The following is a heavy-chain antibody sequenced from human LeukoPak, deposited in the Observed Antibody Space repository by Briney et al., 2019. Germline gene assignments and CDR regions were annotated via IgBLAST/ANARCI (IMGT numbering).Heavy chain of an antibody. D-gene: IGHD6-19*01. Sequence: GASVKVSCKASGYTFTSYAMHWVRQAPGQRLEWMGWINAGNGNTKYSQKFQERVTITRDMSTSTAYMELSSLRSEDTAVYYCAADSSGLVQYDYWGQGTLVTVSS. CDR2: INAGNGNT. V-gene: IGHV1-3*01. CDR3: AADSSGLVQYDY. CDR1: GYTFTSYA. J-gene: IGHJ4*02.